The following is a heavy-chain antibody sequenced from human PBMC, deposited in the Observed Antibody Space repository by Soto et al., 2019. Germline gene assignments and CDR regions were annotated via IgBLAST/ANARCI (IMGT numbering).Heavy chain of an antibody. Sequence: PSETLSLTCTVSGGSISSGGYYWSWIRQHPGKGLEWIGYIYNSGSTYYNPSLKSRVTISVDTSKNQFSLKLSSVTAADTAVYYCARELLLWFGTPGAFDIWGQGTMVTVSS. J-gene: IGHJ3*02. CDR1: GGSISSGGYY. V-gene: IGHV4-31*03. D-gene: IGHD3-10*01. CDR2: IYNSGST. CDR3: ARELLLWFGTPGAFDI.